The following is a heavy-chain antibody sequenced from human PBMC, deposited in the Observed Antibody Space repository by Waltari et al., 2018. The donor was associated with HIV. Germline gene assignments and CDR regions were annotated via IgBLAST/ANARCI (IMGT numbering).Heavy chain of an antibody. CDR2: VDANSGVT. J-gene: IGHJ4*02. CDR1: GYTFTGHY. Sequence: QVQLVQSGADVKKPGASVRVTCKASGYTFTGHYIHWARQAPGQGLEWMVWVDANSGVTKYAQEFQGRGSMTTNTSITTAYVELTRLRSDDTAVYYCARGCVPYYNRLDSLGQGALVTVCS. V-gene: IGHV1-2*02. CDR3: ARGCVPYYNRLDS. D-gene: IGHD1-20*01.